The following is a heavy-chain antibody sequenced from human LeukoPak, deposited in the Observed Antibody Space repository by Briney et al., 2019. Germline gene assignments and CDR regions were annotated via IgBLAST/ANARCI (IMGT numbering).Heavy chain of an antibody. CDR1: GFTFSSYS. J-gene: IGHJ4*02. CDR3: ARVAVWYCSGGSCYPPDY. Sequence: GGSLRLSCAASGFTFSSYSMNWVRQAPGKVLEWVSSISSSSSYIYYADSVKGQFTISRDNAKNSLYLQMNSLRAEDTAVYYCARVAVWYCSGGSCYPPDYWGQGTLVTVSS. V-gene: IGHV3-21*01. CDR2: ISSSSSYI. D-gene: IGHD2-15*01.